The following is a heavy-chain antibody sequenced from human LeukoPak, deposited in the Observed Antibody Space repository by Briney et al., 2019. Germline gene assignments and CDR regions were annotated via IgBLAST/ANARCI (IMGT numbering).Heavy chain of an antibody. Sequence: SETLSLTCTVSGGSISSSSYYWGWIRQPPGKGLEWIGSIYYSGSTYYNPSLKSRVTISVDTSKNQFSLKLSSVTAADTAVYYCARQRWLRGDFDYWGQGTLVTVSS. CDR1: GGSISSSSYY. CDR3: ARQRWLRGDFDY. CDR2: IYYSGST. J-gene: IGHJ4*02. D-gene: IGHD5-24*01. V-gene: IGHV4-39*01.